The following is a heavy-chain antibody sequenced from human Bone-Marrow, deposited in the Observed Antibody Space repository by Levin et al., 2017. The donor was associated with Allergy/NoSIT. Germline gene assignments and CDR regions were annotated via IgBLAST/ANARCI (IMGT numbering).Heavy chain of an antibody. V-gene: IGHV1-69*08. CDR3: ARGITEWFGELFNP. Sequence: SVKVSCKASGGSISTFTVSWVRQAPGQGLEWMGRVIPIFDTPNHAQKFQGRVTITADKSTNTAYMELNSLTSADTAVYYCARGITEWFGELFNPWGQGTLVTVSS. D-gene: IGHD3-10*01. CDR1: GGSISTFT. J-gene: IGHJ5*02. CDR2: VIPIFDTP.